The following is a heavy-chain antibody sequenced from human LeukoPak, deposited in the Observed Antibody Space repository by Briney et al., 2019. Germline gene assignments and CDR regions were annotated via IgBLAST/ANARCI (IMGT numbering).Heavy chain of an antibody. D-gene: IGHD3-22*01. Sequence: SVKVSCKASRGTFSSYAISWVRQAPGQGLEWMGGIIPIFGTANYAQKFQGRVTITADESTSTAYMELSSLRSEDTAVYYCARYFDYYYDSSGYYGYWGQGTLVTVSS. CDR3: ARYFDYYYDSSGYYGY. CDR1: RGTFSSYA. CDR2: IIPIFGTA. J-gene: IGHJ4*02. V-gene: IGHV1-69*13.